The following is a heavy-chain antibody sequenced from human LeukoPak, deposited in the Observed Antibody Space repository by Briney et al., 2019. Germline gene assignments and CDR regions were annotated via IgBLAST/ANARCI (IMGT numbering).Heavy chain of an antibody. J-gene: IGHJ3*01. CDR2: INPNSGGT. CDR1: GYTFTGYY. D-gene: IGHD1-1*01. V-gene: IGHV1-2*02. CDR3: ARDPPATTAFDV. Sequence: ASVRVSCKASGYTFTGYYMHWVRQAPGQGLEWMGWINPNSGGTDYAQMFQGRVTMTWDTSMSTAYMEVTRLTSDDTAMFYCARDPPATTAFDVWGQGTMVIVSS.